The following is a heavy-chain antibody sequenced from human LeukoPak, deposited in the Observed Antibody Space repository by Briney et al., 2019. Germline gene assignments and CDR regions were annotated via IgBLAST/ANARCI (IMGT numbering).Heavy chain of an antibody. CDR1: GFTLRSYA. Sequence: GGSLRLSCAASGFTLRSYAMSWVRQAPGKGLEWVSAISGSGGSTYYTNSVKGRFTISRDTSKNTLYLQINSLTAEETAVYYCAKEARGSAFDIWGQGTMVTVSS. D-gene: IGHD1-26*01. CDR3: AKEARGSAFDI. CDR2: ISGSGGST. V-gene: IGHV3-23*01. J-gene: IGHJ3*02.